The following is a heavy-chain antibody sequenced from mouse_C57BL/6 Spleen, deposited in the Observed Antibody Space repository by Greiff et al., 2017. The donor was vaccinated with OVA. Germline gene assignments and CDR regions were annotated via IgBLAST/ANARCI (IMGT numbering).Heavy chain of an antibody. CDR3: TKYYGTPFAY. CDR2: IDPETGGT. CDR1: GYTFTDYE. D-gene: IGHD1-1*01. V-gene: IGHV1-15*01. Sequence: QVQLQQSGAELVRPGASVTLSCKASGYTFTDYEMHWVKQTPVHGLEWIGAIDPETGGTAYNQKFKGKAILTADKSSSTAYMELRSLTSEDSAVYYCTKYYGTPFAYWGQGTLVTVSA. J-gene: IGHJ3*01.